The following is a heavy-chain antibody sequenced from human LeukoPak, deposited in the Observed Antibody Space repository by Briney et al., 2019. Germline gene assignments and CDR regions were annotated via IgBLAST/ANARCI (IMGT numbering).Heavy chain of an antibody. CDR1: GGSFSGYY. CDR3: ARASASLIHYYGMDV. Sequence: PSETLSLTCAVYGGSFSGYYWSWIRQPPGKGLEGIGYIYYSGSTNYNPSLKSRVTISVDTSKNQFSLKLSSVTAADTAVYCCARASASLIHYYGMDVWGQGTTVTVSS. J-gene: IGHJ6*02. D-gene: IGHD2-21*01. CDR2: IYYSGST. V-gene: IGHV4-59*01.